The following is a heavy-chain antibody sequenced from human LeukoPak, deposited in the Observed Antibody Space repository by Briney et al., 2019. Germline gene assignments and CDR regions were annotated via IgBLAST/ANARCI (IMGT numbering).Heavy chain of an antibody. CDR3: ARGADGVSSNSRGWFDP. CDR2: IYSGGST. CDR1: GFTVSSNY. Sequence: GGSLRLSCAASGFTVSSNYMSWVRQAPGKGLEWVSVIYSGGSTYYADSVKGRFTISRDNSKNTLYLQMNTLRAEDTAVYSCARGADGVSSNSRGWFDPWGQGTLVTVSS. J-gene: IGHJ5*02. D-gene: IGHD2-15*01. V-gene: IGHV3-53*01.